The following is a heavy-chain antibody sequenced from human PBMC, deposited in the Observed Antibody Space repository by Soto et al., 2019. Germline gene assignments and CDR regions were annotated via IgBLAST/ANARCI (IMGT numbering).Heavy chain of an antibody. CDR3: ARAGWIHGYWFDP. D-gene: IGHD6-19*01. CDR1: GYTFTGYY. J-gene: IGHJ5*02. V-gene: IGHV1-2*02. CDR2: ISPQTGGT. Sequence: ASVNVSFKCSGYTFTGYYIHWVRQTPGQGPECMGEISPQTGGTKYAQKYQGRVTMTRDTSITTVYMELSNLSPDDTAVYYCARAGWIHGYWFDPWGQGTLVTFSS.